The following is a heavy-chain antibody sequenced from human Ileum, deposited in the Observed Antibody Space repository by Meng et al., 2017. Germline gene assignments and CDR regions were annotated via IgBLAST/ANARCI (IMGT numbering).Heavy chain of an antibody. V-gene: IGHV4-61*01. CDR3: ARGDYDTYFDP. CDR1: GGVVNTGSYY. Sequence: VPAPGMVRLPGTLSLSCTIPGGVVNTGSYYWRWMGQPRVKGIEWDGYMYFSGSNKYNASLKSRVSISVDTPKKQFFLTLNSVTDSDTAGHYCARGDYDTYFDPWGQGTLVTVSS. D-gene: IGHD3-22*01. CDR2: MYFSGSN. J-gene: IGHJ4*02.